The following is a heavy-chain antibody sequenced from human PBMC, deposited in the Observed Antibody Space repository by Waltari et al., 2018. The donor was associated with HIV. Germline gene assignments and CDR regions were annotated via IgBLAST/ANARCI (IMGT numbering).Heavy chain of an antibody. Sequence: QVQLQESGPGLVKPSETLSLTCTVSGGPISSYYWSWIRQPPGKGLEWIGYIYYSGSTNYNPSLKSRVTISVDTSKNQFSLKLSSVTAADTAVYYCARVPYDSSGLDAFDIWGQGTMVTVSS. J-gene: IGHJ3*02. CDR3: ARVPYDSSGLDAFDI. D-gene: IGHD3-22*01. V-gene: IGHV4-59*01. CDR2: IYYSGST. CDR1: GGPISSYY.